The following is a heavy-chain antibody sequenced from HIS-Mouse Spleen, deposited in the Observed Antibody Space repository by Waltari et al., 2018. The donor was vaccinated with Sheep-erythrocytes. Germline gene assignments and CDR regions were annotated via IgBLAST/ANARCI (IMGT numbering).Heavy chain of an antibody. CDR2: MSSSGSTR. V-gene: IGHV3-11*01. CDR1: GFTFSDYY. Sequence: QVQLVESGGGLVKPGGSLRLSCAASGFTFSDYYMSWIRQAQGKGLWWVSSMSSSGSTRYYAESVKCRFTSSRDNAKNSLYLQMNSLGAEDTAVYYCAREPPYSSSWYFDYWGQGTLVTVSS. J-gene: IGHJ4*02. CDR3: AREPPYSSSWYFDY. D-gene: IGHD6-13*01.